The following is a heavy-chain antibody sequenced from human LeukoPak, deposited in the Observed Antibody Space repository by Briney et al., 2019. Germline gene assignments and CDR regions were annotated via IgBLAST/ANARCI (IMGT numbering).Heavy chain of an antibody. Sequence: SETLSLTCTVYGGSISSYYWSWIRQPAGKGLEWIGRIYTSGSTNYNPSLKSRVTMSVDTSKNQFSLKLSSVTAADTAVYYCATRGYCSGGSCYSGYYYYMDVWGKGTTVTVSS. J-gene: IGHJ6*03. D-gene: IGHD2-15*01. CDR2: IYTSGST. CDR1: GGSISSYY. V-gene: IGHV4-4*07. CDR3: ATRGYCSGGSCYSGYYYYMDV.